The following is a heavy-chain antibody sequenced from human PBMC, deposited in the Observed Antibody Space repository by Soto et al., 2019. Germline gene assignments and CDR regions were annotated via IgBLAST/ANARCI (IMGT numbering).Heavy chain of an antibody. CDR3: ARGIEGWYQGRYYYGMDV. V-gene: IGHV4-61*01. Sequence: LETLPHTCTVSGGSGSSGSYCWSWIRKPPGKGLEWIGYIYYSGSTNYNPSLKSRVTISVDTSKNQFSLKLSSVTAADTAVYYCARGIEGWYQGRYYYGMDVWGQGTTVTVSS. J-gene: IGHJ6*02. CDR1: GGSGSSGSYC. CDR2: IYYSGST. D-gene: IGHD6-19*01.